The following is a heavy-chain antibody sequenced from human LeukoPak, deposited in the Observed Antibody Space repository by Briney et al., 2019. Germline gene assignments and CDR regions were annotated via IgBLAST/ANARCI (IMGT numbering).Heavy chain of an antibody. V-gene: IGHV1-18*01. CDR1: GYTFTDYG. J-gene: IGHJ4*02. Sequence: ASVKVSCKASGYTFTDYGINWVRQAPGQGLEWMGWISGYNGDTKYAQRLQGRVTMTTDTSTSTAYMELRSLRSDDTPVYYCARKAYGDYAQNDYWGQGTLVTVSS. CDR2: ISGYNGDT. D-gene: IGHD4-17*01. CDR3: ARKAYGDYAQNDY.